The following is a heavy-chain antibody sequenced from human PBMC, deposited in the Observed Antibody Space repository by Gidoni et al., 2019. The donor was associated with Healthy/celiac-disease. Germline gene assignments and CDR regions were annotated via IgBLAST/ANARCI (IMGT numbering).Heavy chain of an antibody. V-gene: IGHV3-48*02. J-gene: IGHJ4*02. Sequence: EVQLGESGGGLVQPGGSRRLSGGASGCTCSSYSMNWVRQAPGKGLEWGSYLSSSSSTIYYAASVKGRFTISRDNAKNSLYLQMNSLRDEDTAVYYCARDGITGTTRFDYWGQGTLVTVSS. CDR1: GCTCSSYS. CDR2: LSSSSSTI. D-gene: IGHD1-7*01. CDR3: ARDGITGTTRFDY.